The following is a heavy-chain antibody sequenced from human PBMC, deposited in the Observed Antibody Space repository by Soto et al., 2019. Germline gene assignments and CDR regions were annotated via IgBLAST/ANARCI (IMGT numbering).Heavy chain of an antibody. J-gene: IGHJ6*02. V-gene: IGHV4-34*01. CDR2: INHSGST. CDR1: GGCFSGYY. D-gene: IGHD6-13*01. CDR3: ARGLKAPLAAAGRSTWWPNYYYYGMDV. Sequence: SETLSLTCAVYGGCFSGYYWSWIRQPPGKGLEWIGEINHSGSTNYNPSLKSRVTISVDTSKNQFSLKLSSVTAADTAVYYCARGLKAPLAAAGRSTWWPNYYYYGMDVWGQGTTVTFSS.